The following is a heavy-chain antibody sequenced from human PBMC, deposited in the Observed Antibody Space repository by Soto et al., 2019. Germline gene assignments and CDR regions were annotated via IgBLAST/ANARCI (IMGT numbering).Heavy chain of an antibody. CDR2: ISSSSSYI. Sequence: GGSLRLSCAASGFTFSSYSMNWVRQAPWKGLEWVSSISSSSSYIYYADSVKGRFTISRDNAKNSLYLQMNSLRAEDTAVYYCARAEGVYYYVSSGYYFFDYWGQGTLVTVSS. D-gene: IGHD3-22*01. V-gene: IGHV3-21*01. CDR1: GFTFSSYS. J-gene: IGHJ4*02. CDR3: ARAEGVYYYVSSGYYFFDY.